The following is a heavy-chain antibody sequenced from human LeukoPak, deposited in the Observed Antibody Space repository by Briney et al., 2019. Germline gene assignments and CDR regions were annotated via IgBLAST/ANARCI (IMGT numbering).Heavy chain of an antibody. V-gene: IGHV4-59*01. J-gene: IGHJ4*02. CDR1: GDSISGYY. Sequence: KPSETLSLTCTVSGDSISGYYWSWIRQPPGKGLEWIGYIYYSGNTNYNPSLRSRVTISVDTSKNQFSVRLSSVTAADTAVYYCARYYDRSGYWSTPHFDNWGQGTLVTVSS. D-gene: IGHD3-22*01. CDR3: ARYYDRSGYWSTPHFDN. CDR2: IYYSGNT.